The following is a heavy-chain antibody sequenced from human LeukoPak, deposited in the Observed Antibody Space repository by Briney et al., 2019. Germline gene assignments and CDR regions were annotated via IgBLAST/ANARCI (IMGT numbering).Heavy chain of an antibody. CDR1: GFSFSSYW. CDR2: IKEDGSDK. CDR3: TRYGDDDTPSSN. D-gene: IGHD4-17*01. Sequence: GGSLRLSCAASGFSFSSYWMTWGRQAPGKGLEWVANIKEDGSDKYYVDSVKGRFTISRDNAKNSLYLQMNSLRAEDTALYYCTRYGDDDTPSSNWGQGSIVSVSS. V-gene: IGHV3-7*04. J-gene: IGHJ4*02.